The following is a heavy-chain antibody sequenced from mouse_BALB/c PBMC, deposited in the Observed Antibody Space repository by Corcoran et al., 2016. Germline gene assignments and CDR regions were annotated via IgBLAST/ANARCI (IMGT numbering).Heavy chain of an antibody. V-gene: IGHV1-18*01. D-gene: IGHD1-1*01. CDR1: GYSFTGYT. Sequence: EVQLQQSGPELVKPGASMKISCKASGYSFTGYTMNWVKKSHGKNLEWIGLINPYNGGTSYNQKFKGKATLTVEKSSSTAYMDLLSLTSEDSAVYYCAIYYGSSYYFDYWGQGTTLTVSS. CDR2: INPYNGGT. J-gene: IGHJ2*01. CDR3: AIYYGSSYYFDY.